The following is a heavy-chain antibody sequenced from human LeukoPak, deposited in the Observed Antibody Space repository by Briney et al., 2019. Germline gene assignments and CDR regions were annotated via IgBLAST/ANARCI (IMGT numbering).Heavy chain of an antibody. CDR3: ARDDRTYYYDSSAPEGDY. D-gene: IGHD3-22*01. J-gene: IGHJ4*02. V-gene: IGHV3-21*01. CDR2: ISSSSSYI. Sequence: GGSLRLSCAASGFTFSSYSMNWVRQAPGKGLEWVSSISSSSSYIYYADSVKGRFTISRDNAKNSLYLQMNSLRAEGTAVYYCARDDRTYYYDSSAPEGDYWGQGTLVTVSS. CDR1: GFTFSSYS.